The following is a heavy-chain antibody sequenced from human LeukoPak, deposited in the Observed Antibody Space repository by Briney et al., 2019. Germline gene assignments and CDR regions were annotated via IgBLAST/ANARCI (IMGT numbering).Heavy chain of an antibody. CDR1: GFTFSNTW. V-gene: IGHV3-7*01. CDR2: IKQDGSTR. Sequence: GGSQRLSCAASGFTFSNTWMAWVRQAPGKGLEWVANIKQDGSTRHYVDSVKGRFTISSDNAKKSLYLQMNSLRAEDTAVYYCARDQTGSLDYWGQGTLVTVSS. CDR3: ARDQTGSLDY. J-gene: IGHJ4*02. D-gene: IGHD1-26*01.